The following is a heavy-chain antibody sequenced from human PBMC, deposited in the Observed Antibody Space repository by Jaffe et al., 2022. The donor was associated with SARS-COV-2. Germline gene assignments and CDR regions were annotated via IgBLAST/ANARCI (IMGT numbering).Heavy chain of an antibody. Sequence: QVQLVQSGAEVKKPGASVKVSCKASGYTFTGYYMHWVRQAPGQGLEWMGWINPNSGGTNYAQKFQGRVTMTRDTSISTAYMELSRLRSDDTAVYYCARADYCSSTSCYFLNFDYWGQGTLVTVSS. CDR3: ARADYCSSTSCYFLNFDY. CDR2: INPNSGGT. J-gene: IGHJ4*02. D-gene: IGHD2-2*01. V-gene: IGHV1-2*02. CDR1: GYTFTGYY.